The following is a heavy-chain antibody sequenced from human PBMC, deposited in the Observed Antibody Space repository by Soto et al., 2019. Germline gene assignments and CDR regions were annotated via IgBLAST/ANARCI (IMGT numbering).Heavy chain of an antibody. J-gene: IGHJ4*02. V-gene: IGHV4-30-4*01. CDR3: ATMGTPATGLYFFDY. CDR1: GGSISSGNYY. Sequence: QVQLQESGPGLVKPSQTLSLTCTVSGGSISSGNYYWSWIRQPPGKGLEWIGFISYSGSTYYSTSLKCRVTISVDPSKSQFSLNLSFVTAADTAVYYCATMGTPATGLYFFDYWGQGSLVTVSS. CDR2: ISYSGST. D-gene: IGHD2-15*01.